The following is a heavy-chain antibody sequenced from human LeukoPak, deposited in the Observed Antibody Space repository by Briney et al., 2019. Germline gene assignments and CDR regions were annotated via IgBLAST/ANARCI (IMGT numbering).Heavy chain of an antibody. V-gene: IGHV5-51*01. Sequence: GESLKISCKGSGYSFTTYWIGWVRQMPGKGLEWMGLIYPDDSNTRYSPSFQGQVTISADKSISTAYLQWSSLKASDTAMYYCARRFSGIAAAGRPFDYWGQGTQVAVSS. CDR3: ARRFSGIAAAGRPFDY. D-gene: IGHD6-13*01. J-gene: IGHJ4*02. CDR1: GYSFTTYW. CDR2: IYPDDSNT.